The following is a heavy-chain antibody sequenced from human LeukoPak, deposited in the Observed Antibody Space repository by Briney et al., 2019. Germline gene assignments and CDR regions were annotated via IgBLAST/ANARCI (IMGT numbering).Heavy chain of an antibody. CDR2: IYPGDSDT. CDR1: GYSFTSYW. J-gene: IGHJ4*02. Sequence: GESLKISSKGSGYSFTSYWIGWVRQMPGKGLEWMGIIYPGDSDTRYSPSFQGQVTISADKSISTAYLQWSSLKASDTAMYYCARVYYDSSGYYYGFDYWGQGTLVTVSS. D-gene: IGHD3-22*01. CDR3: ARVYYDSSGYYYGFDY. V-gene: IGHV5-51*01.